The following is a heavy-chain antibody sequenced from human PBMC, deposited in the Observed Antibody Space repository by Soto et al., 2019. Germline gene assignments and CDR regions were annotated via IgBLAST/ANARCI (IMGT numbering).Heavy chain of an antibody. Sequence: QVQLQESGPGLVKPSGTLSLTCAVSGGSISSSNWWSWVRQPPGKGLEWIGEIYHSGSTNYNPSPKGRVHKLSNKAKNPFSLKLSSVTAADTAVYYCARRGYSSSWYYYWFDPWGQGTLVTVSS. J-gene: IGHJ5*02. CDR1: GGSISSSNW. V-gene: IGHV4-4*02. CDR2: IYHSGST. CDR3: ARRGYSSSWYYYWFDP. D-gene: IGHD6-13*01.